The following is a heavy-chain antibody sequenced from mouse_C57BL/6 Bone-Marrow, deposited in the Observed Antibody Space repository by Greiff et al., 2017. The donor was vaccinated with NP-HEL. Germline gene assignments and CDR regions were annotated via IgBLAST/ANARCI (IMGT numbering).Heavy chain of an antibody. CDR1: GFTFSDYG. J-gene: IGHJ3*01. CDR3: ARQAFAY. CDR2: ISNLAYSI. Sequence: EVKVVESGGGLVQPGGSLKLSCAASGFTFSDYGMAWVRQAPRKGPEWVAFISNLAYSIYYADTVTGRFTISRENAKNTLYLEMSSLRSEDTAMYYCARQAFAYWGQGTLVTVSA. V-gene: IGHV5-15*01.